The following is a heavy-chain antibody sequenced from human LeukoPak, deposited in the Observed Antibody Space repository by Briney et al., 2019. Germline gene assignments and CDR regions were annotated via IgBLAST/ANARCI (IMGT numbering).Heavy chain of an antibody. CDR1: GGSLSDYY. V-gene: IGHV4-34*01. CDR2: INHSGST. D-gene: IGHD6-19*01. CDR3: ARTSVTGTKNFDY. J-gene: IGHJ4*02. Sequence: PSETLSLTCAVYGGSLSDYYWSWIRQPPGKGLEWIGEINHSGSTNYNPSLKSRVTIAVDTSKNQFSLRLSSVTAADTAVFYCARTSVTGTKNFDYWGQGTLVTVSS.